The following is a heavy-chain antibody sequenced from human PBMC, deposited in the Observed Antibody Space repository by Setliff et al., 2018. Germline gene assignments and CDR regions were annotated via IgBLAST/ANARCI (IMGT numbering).Heavy chain of an antibody. CDR1: GYTFTNYW. V-gene: IGHV5-51*01. CDR3: ASGYNSGWFDWYDP. J-gene: IGHJ5*02. Sequence: GESLKISCKGSGYTFTNYWIAWVRQMPRKGLEYMGIIYPADSDTTYSPSFQGQVTISADKSISTAYLQWSSLKASDTAMYYCASGYNSGWFDWYDPWGQGTLVTVSS. D-gene: IGHD6-19*01. CDR2: IYPADSDT.